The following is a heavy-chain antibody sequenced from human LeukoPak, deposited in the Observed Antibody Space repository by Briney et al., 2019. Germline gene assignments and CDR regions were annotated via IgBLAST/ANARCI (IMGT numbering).Heavy chain of an antibody. CDR3: ARGHCRSNNCPHDSSWPFDP. Sequence: GGSLRLSCAASEFSVGSNYMTWVRQAPGKGLEWVSLIYSGGSTYCADSVKGRFTISRDNSKNTLYLQMNSLRAEDTAVYYCARGHCRSNNCPHDSSWPFDPWGQGTLVTVSS. CDR1: EFSVGSNY. V-gene: IGHV3-66*01. J-gene: IGHJ5*02. D-gene: IGHD2-2*01. CDR2: IYSGGST.